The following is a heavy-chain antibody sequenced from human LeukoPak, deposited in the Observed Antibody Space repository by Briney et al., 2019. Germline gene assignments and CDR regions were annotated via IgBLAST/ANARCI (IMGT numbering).Heavy chain of an antibody. CDR3: AKVDYWSPENYLDS. J-gene: IGHJ4*02. Sequence: GGSLRLSCAASGFTLGNYWMHWVRQAPGKGLVWVSRGDGDGSHSTYADSVKGRFTISRDNSQNTVHLQMDNLRADDTAVYYCAKVDYWSPENYLDSWGQGTLVTVSS. CDR2: GDGDGSHS. CDR1: GFTLGNYW. V-gene: IGHV3-74*03. D-gene: IGHD1-1*01.